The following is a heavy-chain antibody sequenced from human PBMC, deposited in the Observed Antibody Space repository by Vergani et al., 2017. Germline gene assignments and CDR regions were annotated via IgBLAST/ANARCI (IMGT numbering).Heavy chain of an antibody. V-gene: IGHV3-48*01. J-gene: IGHJ6*03. CDR2: ISSSISTL. CDR1: GFTFSSYS. D-gene: IGHD2-2*01. CDR3: ARALYGYCSSTSFHTPPHYYYYMDV. Sequence: EVQLVESGGGLVQPGGSLRLSCAASGFTFSSYSMNWVRQAPGKGLEWVSYISSSISTLYYADSVKGRFTISRDNAKNSLYMQMNSLRAEDTAVYYCARALYGYCSSTSFHTPPHYYYYMDVWGKGTTVTVSS.